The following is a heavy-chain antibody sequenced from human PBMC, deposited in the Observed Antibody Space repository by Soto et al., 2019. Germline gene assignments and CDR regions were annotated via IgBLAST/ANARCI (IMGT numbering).Heavy chain of an antibody. V-gene: IGHV1-46*03. CDR3: ASSMTTVTLGGFDY. J-gene: IGHJ4*02. CDR1: GYTFTSYY. CDR2: INPSGGST. D-gene: IGHD4-17*01. Sequence: QVQLVQSGAEVKKPGASVKVSCKASGYTFTSYYMHWVRQAPGQGLEWMGIINPSGGSTSYAQKFQGRVTMTRETYTSTVYMELSSLSSEDTAVYYCASSMTTVTLGGFDYWGQGTLVTVSS.